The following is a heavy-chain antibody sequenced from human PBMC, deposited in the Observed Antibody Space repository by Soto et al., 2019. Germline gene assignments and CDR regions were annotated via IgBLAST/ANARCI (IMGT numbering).Heavy chain of an antibody. Sequence: ASVKVSCKVSGYTLTELSMHWVRQAPGKGLEWMGGFDPEDGETIYAQKFQGRVTMTEDTSTDTAYMELSSLRSEDTAVYYCATGRGYCSSTSCYAMDVWGKGTTVTVSS. CDR3: ATGRGYCSSTSCYAMDV. D-gene: IGHD2-2*01. J-gene: IGHJ6*03. V-gene: IGHV1-24*01. CDR1: GYTLTELS. CDR2: FDPEDGET.